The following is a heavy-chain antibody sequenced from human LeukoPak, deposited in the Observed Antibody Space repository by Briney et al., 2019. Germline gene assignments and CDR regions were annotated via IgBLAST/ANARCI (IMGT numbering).Heavy chain of an antibody. D-gene: IGHD4-23*01. CDR1: GGSISSSSYY. V-gene: IGHV4-39*01. J-gene: IGHJ4*02. CDR2: IYYSGST. CDR3: ARGAAVASPHY. Sequence: PSETLSLTCTVPGGSISSSSYYWGWIRQPPGKGLEWIGSIYYSGSTYYNPSLKSRVTISVDTSKNQFSLKLSSVAAADTAVYYCARGAAVASPHYWGQGTLVTVSS.